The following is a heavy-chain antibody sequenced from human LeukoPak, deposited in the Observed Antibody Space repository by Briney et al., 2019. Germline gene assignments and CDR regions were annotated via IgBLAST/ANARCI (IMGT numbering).Heavy chain of an antibody. D-gene: IGHD3-16*01. J-gene: IGHJ4*02. CDR1: GFTFSDYS. V-gene: IGHV3-48*01. CDR3: ARVALGYQTYHFDY. CDR2: ISSGSGTI. Sequence: PGGPLTLSCAASGFTFSDYSMSWLRQPPGKGLEWLSYISSGSGTIHYADSVKGRFTVSRDNAKNSLYLQMSSLRAEDTAVYHCARVALGYQTYHFDYWGQGTLVTVSS.